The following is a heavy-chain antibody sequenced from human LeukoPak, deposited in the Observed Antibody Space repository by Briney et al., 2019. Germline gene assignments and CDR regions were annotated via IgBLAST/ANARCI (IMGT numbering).Heavy chain of an antibody. V-gene: IGHV3-74*01. D-gene: IGHD5-18*01. Sequence: PGGSLRLSCAASGVPFSTYWMHWVRQAPGKGLVWVSRISYDGSNTNYPDSVKGRFTISRDNAKNTLYLQMNSLRAEDTAVYYCARDLSGIAGYTYGRGIDYWGQGTLVTVSS. CDR2: ISYDGSNT. J-gene: IGHJ4*02. CDR3: ARDLSGIAGYTYGRGIDY. CDR1: GVPFSTYW.